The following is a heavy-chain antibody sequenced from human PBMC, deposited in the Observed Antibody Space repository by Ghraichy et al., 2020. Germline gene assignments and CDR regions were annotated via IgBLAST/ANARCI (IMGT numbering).Heavy chain of an antibody. CDR2: ISSSSSYI. Sequence: GGSLRLSCAASGFTFSSYTMNWVRQAPGKGLEWVSSISSSSSYIYYADSMKGRFTISRDNAKNTLYLQMNSLRAEDTAVYYCARVPTRYSSGCDFDFWGQGTLVTVSS. V-gene: IGHV3-21*01. J-gene: IGHJ4*01. D-gene: IGHD6-25*01. CDR3: ARVPTRYSSGCDFDF. CDR1: GFTFSSYT.